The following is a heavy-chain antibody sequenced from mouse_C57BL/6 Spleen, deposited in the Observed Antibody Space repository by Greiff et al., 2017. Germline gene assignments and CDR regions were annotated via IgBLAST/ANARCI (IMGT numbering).Heavy chain of an antibody. Sequence: EVQLQQSVAELVRPGASVKLSCTASGFNIKNTSMHWVQQRPEQGLEWIGRIDPANGNTKYAPKFQGKATITADTSSNTAYLQLRSLTSEDTAIYYCALDYDGYFPMDYWGQGTSVTVSS. D-gene: IGHD2-3*01. CDR3: ALDYDGYFPMDY. V-gene: IGHV14-3*01. CDR2: IDPANGNT. CDR1: GFNIKNTS. J-gene: IGHJ4*01.